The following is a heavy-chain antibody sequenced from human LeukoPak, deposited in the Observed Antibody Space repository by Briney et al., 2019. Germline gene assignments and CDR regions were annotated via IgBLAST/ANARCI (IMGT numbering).Heavy chain of an antibody. V-gene: IGHV1-69*04. CDR2: IIPILGIA. J-gene: IGHJ4*02. D-gene: IGHD3-22*01. Sequence: SVKVTCKASGGTFSSYAISWVRQAPGQGLEWMGRIIPILGIANYAQKFQGRVTITADKSTSTAYMELSSLRSEDTAVYYCARVRSSSGYYSYFDYWGQGTLVTVSS. CDR3: ARVRSSSGYYSYFDY. CDR1: GGTFSSYA.